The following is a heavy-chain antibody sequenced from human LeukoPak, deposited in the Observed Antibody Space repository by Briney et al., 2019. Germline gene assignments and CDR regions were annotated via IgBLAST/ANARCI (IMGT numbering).Heavy chain of an antibody. CDR3: ARDRPRWSTTGHWFDP. Sequence: SETLSLTCSVSGGSLSDYYWSWIRQSPGKRLEWIGYIFHSGSTSFSPSLKSRVSITVDESKNQFSLSLRYVTAADTAVYYCARDRPRWSTTGHWFDPWGQGVLVTVSS. CDR1: GGSLSDYY. D-gene: IGHD1-14*01. J-gene: IGHJ5*02. V-gene: IGHV4-59*01. CDR2: IFHSGST.